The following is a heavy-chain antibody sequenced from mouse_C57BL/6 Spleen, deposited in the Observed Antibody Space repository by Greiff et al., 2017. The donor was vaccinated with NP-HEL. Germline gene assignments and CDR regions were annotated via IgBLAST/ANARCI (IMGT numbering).Heavy chain of an antibody. CDR3: ARWSLLLREGDY. CDR1: GYTFTDYY. CDR2: INPNNGGT. Sequence: VQLQQSGPELVKPGASVKISCKASGYTFTDYYMNWVKQSHGKSLEWIGDINPNNGGTSYNQKFKGKATLTVDKSSSTAYMELRSLTSEDSAVYYCARWSLLLREGDYWGQGTTLTVSS. V-gene: IGHV1-26*01. J-gene: IGHJ2*01. D-gene: IGHD1-1*01.